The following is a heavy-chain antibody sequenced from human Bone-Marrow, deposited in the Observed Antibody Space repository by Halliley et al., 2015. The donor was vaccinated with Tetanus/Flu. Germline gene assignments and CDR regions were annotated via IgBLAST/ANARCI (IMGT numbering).Heavy chain of an antibody. Sequence: LRLSCTVSGVSLTSSSYYWGWIRQPPGKGLEWIGSLYYSGSTFYNPSLKSRVTISVDTSKNHLSLTLTSVTTADTAVYYCARESGIVVISLEEAHFDYWGQGAQVTVSS. J-gene: IGHJ4*02. D-gene: IGHD3-16*01. CDR2: LYYSGST. CDR1: GVSLTSSSYY. CDR3: ARESGIVVISLEEAHFDY. V-gene: IGHV4-39*02.